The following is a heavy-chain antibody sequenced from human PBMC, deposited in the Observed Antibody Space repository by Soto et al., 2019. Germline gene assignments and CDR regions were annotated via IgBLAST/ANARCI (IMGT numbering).Heavy chain of an antibody. CDR2: IKSKTDGGTT. CDR1: GCTFSNAW. Sequence: GGSLRLSCAASGCTFSNAWLSWVRQAPGKGLEWVGRIKSKTDGGTTDYAAPVKGRFTISRDDSKNTLYLQMNSLKTEDTAVYYCAKDMKYNWNDDDYWGHGILVTVSS. D-gene: IGHD1-20*01. V-gene: IGHV3-15*01. CDR3: AKDMKYNWNDDDY. J-gene: IGHJ4*01.